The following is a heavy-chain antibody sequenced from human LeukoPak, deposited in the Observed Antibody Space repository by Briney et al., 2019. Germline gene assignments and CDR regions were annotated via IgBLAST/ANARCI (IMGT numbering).Heavy chain of an antibody. J-gene: IGHJ4*02. Sequence: GGSLRLSCAASGFTFSSYSMNWVRQAPGKGLEWVSSISSSSSYIYYADSVKGRLTISRDNAKNSLYLQMNSLRAEDTAVYYCARDIDSGSALDYWGQGTLVTVSS. V-gene: IGHV3-21*01. CDR3: ARDIDSGSALDY. CDR2: ISSSSSYI. CDR1: GFTFSSYS. D-gene: IGHD3-10*01.